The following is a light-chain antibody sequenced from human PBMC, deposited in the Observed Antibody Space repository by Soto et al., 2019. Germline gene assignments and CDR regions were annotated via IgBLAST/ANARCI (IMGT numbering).Light chain of an antibody. CDR1: ASDVGSYNR. Sequence: QSALTQPPSVSGSPGQSVTISCTGTASDVGSYNRVSWYQQPPGAAPKLMIYEVSNRPSGVPDRFSGSKSGNTASLTISGLLAEDEGDYYFSLYTTTSSWVFGGGTKLTVL. CDR3: SLYTTTSSWV. CDR2: EVS. V-gene: IGLV2-18*01. J-gene: IGLJ3*02.